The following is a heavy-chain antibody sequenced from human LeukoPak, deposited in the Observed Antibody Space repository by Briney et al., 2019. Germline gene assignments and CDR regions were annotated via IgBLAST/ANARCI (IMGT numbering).Heavy chain of an antibody. V-gene: IGHV3-23*01. J-gene: IGHJ4*02. CDR2: ISGSGGYT. CDR3: AKDPGQEYSGYGFDY. CDR1: GFIFSSYA. D-gene: IGHD5-12*01. Sequence: GGSLRLSCAASGFIFSSYAMNWVRQAPEKGLEWVSTISGSGGYTYYADSVKGRFTISRDNSKNTLYLQMNSLRAEDSAIYYCAKDPGQEYSGYGFDYWGQGTLVTVSS.